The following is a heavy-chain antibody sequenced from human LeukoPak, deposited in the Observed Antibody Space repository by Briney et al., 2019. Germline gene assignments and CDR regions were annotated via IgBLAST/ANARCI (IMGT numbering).Heavy chain of an antibody. CDR1: GYGFTSYW. CDR2: IYPGDSDT. D-gene: IGHD3-10*01. J-gene: IGHJ6*02. Sequence: GESLKISCKGSGYGFTSYWIGWVRQMPGKGLEWMGIIYPGDSDTRYSPSFQGQVTISANKSISTAYLQWSSLKASDTAMYYCARLRGPQGTHWYYYYGMDVWGQGTTVTVSS. CDR3: ARLRGPQGTHWYYYYGMDV. V-gene: IGHV5-51*01.